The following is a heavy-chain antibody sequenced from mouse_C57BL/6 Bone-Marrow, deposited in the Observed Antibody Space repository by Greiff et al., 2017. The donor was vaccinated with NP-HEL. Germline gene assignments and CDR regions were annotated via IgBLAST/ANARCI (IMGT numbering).Heavy chain of an antibody. CDR2: IDPSDSYT. CDR3: ERGTTAYYCDY. D-gene: IGHD1-2*01. J-gene: IGHJ2*01. Sequence: QVQLQQPGAELVRPGTSVKLSCKASGYTFTSYWMHWVKQRPGQGLEWIGVIDPSDSYTNYNQKFKGKATLTVDTSSSTAYMQLSSLTSEDSAVYYCERGTTAYYCDYWGQGTTLTVSS. V-gene: IGHV1-59*01. CDR1: GYTFTSYW.